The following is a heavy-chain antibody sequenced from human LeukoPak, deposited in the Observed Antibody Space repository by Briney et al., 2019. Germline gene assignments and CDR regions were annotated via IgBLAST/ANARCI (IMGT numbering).Heavy chain of an antibody. Sequence: GGSLRLSCAASGFIFSNYWMTWVRQAPGKGLEWVANIKQDESEKYYVDSVKARFTISRDNAKNSMYLQMNSLRAEDTAVYYCARHMKLELPASSGYCYGMDVWGRGTTVTVSS. CDR2: IKQDESEK. CDR1: GFIFSNYW. V-gene: IGHV3-7*01. CDR3: ARHMKLELPASSGYCYGMDV. D-gene: IGHD1-7*01. J-gene: IGHJ6*02.